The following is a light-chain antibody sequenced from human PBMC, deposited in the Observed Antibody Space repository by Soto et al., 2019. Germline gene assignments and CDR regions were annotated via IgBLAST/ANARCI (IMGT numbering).Light chain of an antibody. J-gene: IGKJ1*01. V-gene: IGKV1-5*03. CDR1: QSISSW. CDR2: KAS. Sequence: DIQMTQSPSTLSASVGDRVTITCRASQSISSWLAWYQQKPGKAPKLLIYKASTLESGVPSRFSGSVSGTEFTLTISSLQPDDFATYYCQQYNTYQGTFGQGTKVEIK. CDR3: QQYNTYQGT.